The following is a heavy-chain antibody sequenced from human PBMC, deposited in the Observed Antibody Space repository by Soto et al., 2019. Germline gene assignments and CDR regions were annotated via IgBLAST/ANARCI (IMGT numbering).Heavy chain of an antibody. Sequence: ASVKVSCKASGYTFTSYAMNWVRQAPGQGLEWMGWINTNTGNPTYAQGFTGRFVFSLDTSVSTAYLQICSLKAEDTAVYYCARSSIAVAGNWFDPWGQGTLVTVSS. CDR1: GYTFTSYA. J-gene: IGHJ5*02. CDR2: INTNTGNP. CDR3: ARSSIAVAGNWFDP. V-gene: IGHV7-4-1*01. D-gene: IGHD6-19*01.